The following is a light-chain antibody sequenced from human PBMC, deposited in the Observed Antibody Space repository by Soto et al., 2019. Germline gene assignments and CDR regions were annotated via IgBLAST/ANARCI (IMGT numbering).Light chain of an antibody. CDR3: MQALQTSWT. CDR2: LGS. V-gene: IGKV2-28*01. J-gene: IGKJ1*01. Sequence: DIVMTQSPLSLPVTPGEPASISCRSSQSLLHSNGYNYLDWYLQKPGQSPQLLIYLGSNRASGVTDRFSGSVSGTDFTLKISRVEAEDVGVYYCMQALQTSWTFGQGTKVEIK. CDR1: QSLLHSNGYNY.